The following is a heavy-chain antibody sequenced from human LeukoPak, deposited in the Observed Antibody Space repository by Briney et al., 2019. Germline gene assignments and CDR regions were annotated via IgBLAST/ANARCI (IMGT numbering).Heavy chain of an antibody. J-gene: IGHJ6*03. CDR3: ARKYGSGSYYYMDV. CDR1: GFKFRTYS. D-gene: IGHD3-10*01. V-gene: IGHV3-21*01. CDR2: ISSSSSYI. Sequence: GGSLRLSCAASGFKFRTYSMNWVRQAPGKGLEWVSSISSSSSYIYYADSVKGRFTISRDNAKNSLYLQMNSLRAEDTAVYYCARKYGSGSYYYMDVWGKGTTVTVSS.